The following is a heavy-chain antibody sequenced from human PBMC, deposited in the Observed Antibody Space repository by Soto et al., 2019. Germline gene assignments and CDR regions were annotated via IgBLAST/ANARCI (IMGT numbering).Heavy chain of an antibody. J-gene: IGHJ4*02. D-gene: IGHD5-18*01. CDR2: IWYDGSNK. Sequence: PGGSLRLSCAASAFTFSSYGMHWVRQAPGKGLEWVAVIWYDGSNKYYADSVKGRFTISRDNSKNTLYLQMNSLRAEDTAVYYCARMDTAMVTGYYFDYWGQGTLVTVSS. CDR1: AFTFSSYG. V-gene: IGHV3-33*01. CDR3: ARMDTAMVTGYYFDY.